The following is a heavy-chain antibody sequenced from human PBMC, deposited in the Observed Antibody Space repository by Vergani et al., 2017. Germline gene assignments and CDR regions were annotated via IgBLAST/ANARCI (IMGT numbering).Heavy chain of an antibody. CDR1: GGTFSSYA. D-gene: IGHD3-10*01. CDR3: ARGLYGSGSYYVWGY. CDR2: IIPIFGTA. J-gene: IGHJ4*02. Sequence: QVQLVQSGAEVKKPGSSVKVSCKASGGTFSSYAISWVRQAPGQGLEWMGRIIPIFGTANYAQKFQGRVTMTRNTSISTAYMELSSLRSEDTAVYYCARGLYGSGSYYVWGYWGQGTLVTVSS. V-gene: IGHV1-69*06.